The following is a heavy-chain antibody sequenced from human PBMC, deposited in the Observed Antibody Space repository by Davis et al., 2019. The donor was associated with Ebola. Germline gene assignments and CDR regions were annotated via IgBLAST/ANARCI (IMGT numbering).Heavy chain of an antibody. CDR3: ARGGFNCGGDCGHRFEP. CDR1: GFTLMKHG. V-gene: IGHV3-23*01. CDR2: ISAGRGPT. Sequence: GESLKTPCAALGFTLMKHGLSCVCHAPGKGLEWVSHISAGRGPTYGDSVRGRFTISRDISKNTLYLQMKSLRVEDTDVYYCARGGFNCGGDCGHRFEPWGQGTPVTVSS. D-gene: IGHD2-21*02. J-gene: IGHJ5*02.